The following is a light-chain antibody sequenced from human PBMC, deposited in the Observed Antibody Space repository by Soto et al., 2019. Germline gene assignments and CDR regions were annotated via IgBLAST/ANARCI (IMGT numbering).Light chain of an antibody. V-gene: IGKV3-11*01. CDR2: YAS. CDR1: QTVSSY. J-gene: IGKJ2*01. CDR3: EQHNNCPPYT. Sequence: ELVLTQSPATLSFSPGERATLSCRDSQTVSSYLTGYQQKPSQAPRLLIYYASNRATGIPARFSVSGSGTDFTLTTSSLEPEDFAVSYCEQHNNCPPYTFGQGTKLESK.